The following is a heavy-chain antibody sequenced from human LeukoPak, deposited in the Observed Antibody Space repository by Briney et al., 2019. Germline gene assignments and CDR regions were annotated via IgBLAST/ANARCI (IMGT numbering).Heavy chain of an antibody. D-gene: IGHD4-17*01. CDR3: ARGMTTVTTGDAFDI. J-gene: IGHJ3*02. V-gene: IGHV1-2*02. CDR2: INPNSGGT. Sequence: APVKVSCKASGGTFSSYAISWVRQAPGQGLEWMGWINPNSGGTNYAQKFQGRVTMTRDTSISTAYMELSRLRSDDTAVYYCARGMTTVTTGDAFDIWGQGTMVTVSS. CDR1: GGTFSSYA.